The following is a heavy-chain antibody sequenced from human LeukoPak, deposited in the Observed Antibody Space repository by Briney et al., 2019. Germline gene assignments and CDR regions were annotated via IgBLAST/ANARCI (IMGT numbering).Heavy chain of an antibody. V-gene: IGHV5-51*01. CDR3: ARRDGYCSSTSCYADYYYGMDV. D-gene: IGHD2-2*01. Sequence: GESLKISCKGSGYSFTSYWIGWVRQMPGKGLEWMGIIYPGDSDTTYSPSFQGQVTISADRSISTAYLQWSSLKASDTAMYYCARRDGYCSSTSCYADYYYGMDVWGQGTTVTVSS. CDR1: GYSFTSYW. CDR2: IYPGDSDT. J-gene: IGHJ6*02.